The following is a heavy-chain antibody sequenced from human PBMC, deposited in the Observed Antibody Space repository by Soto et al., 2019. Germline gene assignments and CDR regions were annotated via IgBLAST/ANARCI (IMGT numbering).Heavy chain of an antibody. V-gene: IGHV1-3*01. CDR3: ARYSGNYQDAFDI. CDR1: GFTFTLYS. Sequence: QVQLVQSGAEVKKPGASVKVSCRASGFTFTLYSMHWVRQAPGQRLEWMGWINGGSGKTKYSQKSQGRVTIARDTSASTAYMEVSSLRSEDTAVYYCARYSGNYQDAFDIWGQGTMVTVSS. CDR2: INGGSGKT. J-gene: IGHJ3*02. D-gene: IGHD1-26*01.